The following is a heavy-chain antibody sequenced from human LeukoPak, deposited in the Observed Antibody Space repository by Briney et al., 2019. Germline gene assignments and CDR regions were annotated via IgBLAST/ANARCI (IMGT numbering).Heavy chain of an antibody. CDR3: ARLISRRTYYFDY. CDR1: GGSISSSNW. J-gene: IGHJ4*02. D-gene: IGHD2-8*01. V-gene: IGHV4-4*02. CDR2: IYHSGST. Sequence: SGTLSLTCAVSGGSISSSNWWSWVRQPPGKGLEWIGEIYHSGSTNYNPSLKSRVTISVDKSKNQFSLKLSSVTAADTAVYYCARLISRRTYYFDYWGQGTLVTVSS.